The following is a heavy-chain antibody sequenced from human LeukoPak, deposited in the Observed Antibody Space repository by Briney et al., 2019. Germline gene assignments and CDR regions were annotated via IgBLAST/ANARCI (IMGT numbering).Heavy chain of an antibody. CDR2: IIPIFGTA. CDR1: GGTFSSHA. D-gene: IGHD4-17*01. CDR3: ARDPLYGDYVKYFDY. J-gene: IGHJ4*02. V-gene: IGHV1-69*13. Sequence: ASVKVSCKASGGTFSSHAISWVRQAPGQGLEWMGGIIPIFGTANYAQKFQGRVTITADESTSTAYMELSSLRSEDTAVYYCARDPLYGDYVKYFDYWGQGTLVTVSS.